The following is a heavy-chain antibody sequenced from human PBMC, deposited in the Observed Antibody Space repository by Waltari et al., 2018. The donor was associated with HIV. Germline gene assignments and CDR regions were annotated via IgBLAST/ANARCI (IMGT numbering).Heavy chain of an antibody. CDR3: AREHSHGGFDY. CDR1: GFTFSSYE. V-gene: IGHV3-48*03. J-gene: IGHJ4*02. CDR2: ISSSGSTI. Sequence: EVQLVESGGGLVQPGGSLSLSCAASGFTFSSYEMNWVRQAPGKGLEWVSYISSSGSTIYYADSVKGRFTISRDNAKNSLYLQMNSLRAEDTAVYYCAREHSHGGFDYWGQGTLVTVSS. D-gene: IGHD2-21*01.